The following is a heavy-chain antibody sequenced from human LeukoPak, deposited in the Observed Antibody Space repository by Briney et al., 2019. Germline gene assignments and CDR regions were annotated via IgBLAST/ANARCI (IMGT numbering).Heavy chain of an antibody. CDR3: ARGAGAGYNLQPFDY. CDR1: GGSLSSYY. V-gene: IGHV4-59*08. J-gene: IGHJ4*02. Sequence: SETLSLTCTVSGGSLSSYYWSWIRQPPGKGLKWIGYIYYSGSTNYNPSLKSRVTISVDTSKNQFSLKLSSVTAADTAVYYCARGAGAGYNLQPFDYWGQGTLVTVSS. D-gene: IGHD5-24*01. CDR2: IYYSGST.